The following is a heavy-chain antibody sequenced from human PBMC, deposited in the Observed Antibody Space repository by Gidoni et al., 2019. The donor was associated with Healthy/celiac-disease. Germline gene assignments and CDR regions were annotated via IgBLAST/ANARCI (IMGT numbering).Heavy chain of an antibody. D-gene: IGHD6-13*01. J-gene: IGHJ5*02. Sequence: QVQLQESGPGLVKPSQTLSLTCTVSGGSISSGGYYWSWIRQHPGKGLGWIGYIYYSGSTYYNPSLKSRVTISVDTSKNQFSLKLSSVTAADTAVYYCARIRRIAAARPNWFDPWGQGTLVTVSS. CDR2: IYYSGST. V-gene: IGHV4-31*03. CDR1: GGSISSGGYY. CDR3: ARIRRIAAARPNWFDP.